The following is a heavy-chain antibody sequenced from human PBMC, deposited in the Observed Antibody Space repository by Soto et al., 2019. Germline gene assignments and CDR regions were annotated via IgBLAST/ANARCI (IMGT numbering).Heavy chain of an antibody. CDR1: GYTFTGYY. J-gene: IGHJ4*02. Sequence: GASVKVSCKASGYTFTGYYMHWVRQAPGQGLEWMGGINPIIGTANYAQKFQGRVTITTDESTSTAYMELSSLRSEDTAVYYCARVEAGTGFDYWGQGTLVTVSS. V-gene: IGHV1-69*05. CDR3: ARVEAGTGFDY. CDR2: INPIIGTA. D-gene: IGHD6-19*01.